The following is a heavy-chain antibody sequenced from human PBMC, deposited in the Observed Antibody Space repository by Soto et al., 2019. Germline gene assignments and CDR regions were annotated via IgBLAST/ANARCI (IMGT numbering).Heavy chain of an antibody. CDR2: IIPIFGTA. CDR1: GGIFTRYD. V-gene: IGHV1-69*01. J-gene: IGHJ4*02. CDR3: AINEGRDVYNFDY. D-gene: IGHD2-15*01. Sequence: QVQLVQSGAEVKKPGSSVKVSCKASGGIFTRYDIRWVRQAPGQGLEWMGAIIPIFGTANYAQKFQDRVTITADAFTNTAYMELSRLRSEDTAIYYCAINEGRDVYNFDYWGQGTLVTVSS.